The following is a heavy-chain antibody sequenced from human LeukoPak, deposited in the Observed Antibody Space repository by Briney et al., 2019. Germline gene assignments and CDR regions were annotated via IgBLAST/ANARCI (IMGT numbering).Heavy chain of an antibody. CDR3: ARKYCSGGSCYDYYYYGMDV. CDR2: INASNGNT. CDR1: GYTFTSYA. Sequence: ASVKVSCKASGYTFTSYAMHWVRQAPGQRLEWMGWINASNGNTKYSQKFQGRVTITRDTSASTAYMELSSLRSEDTAVYYCARKYCSGGSCYDYYYYGMDVWGQGTTVTVSS. J-gene: IGHJ6*02. D-gene: IGHD2-15*01. V-gene: IGHV1-3*01.